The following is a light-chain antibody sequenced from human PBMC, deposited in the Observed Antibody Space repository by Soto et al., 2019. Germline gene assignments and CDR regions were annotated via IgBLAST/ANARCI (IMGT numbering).Light chain of an antibody. CDR1: QGIRNF. CDR2: AAS. V-gene: IGKV1-9*01. CDR3: QQLNSYPRT. J-gene: IGKJ3*01. Sequence: IQLTQSPSSLSASVGDRVTITCRASQGIRNFLDWYQQKPGKAPKLLIYAASTLQSGVPSRFSGSGSGTDFTLTISSLQPEDFATYYCQQLNSYPRTFGPGTKVDIK.